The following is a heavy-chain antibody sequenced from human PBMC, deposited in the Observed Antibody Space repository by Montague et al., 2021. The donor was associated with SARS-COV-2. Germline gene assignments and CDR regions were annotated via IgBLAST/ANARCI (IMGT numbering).Heavy chain of an antibody. CDR1: GGSISSYY. CDR2: IYYSGST. Sequence: SETLSLTCTVSGGSISSYYWSWIRQPPGKGLEWIGYIYYSGSTNYNPSLKSRVTISVDTSKNQFSLRLNSVTAADTAVYYCARHRRSRYGNFDYWGQGTLATVSS. CDR3: ARHRRSRYGNFDY. J-gene: IGHJ4*02. V-gene: IGHV4-59*08. D-gene: IGHD1-1*01.